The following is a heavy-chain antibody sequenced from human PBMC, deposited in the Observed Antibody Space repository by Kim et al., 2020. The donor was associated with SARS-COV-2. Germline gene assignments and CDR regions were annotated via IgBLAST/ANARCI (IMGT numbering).Heavy chain of an antibody. D-gene: IGHD6-13*01. CDR3: AGCIAAAGLARYDVYYYYGMDV. CDR2: IIPIFGTA. V-gene: IGHV1-69*13. CDR1: GGTFSSYA. J-gene: IGHJ6*02. Sequence: SVKVSCKASGGTFSSYAISWVRQAPGQGLEWMGGIIPIFGTANYAQKFQGRVTITADESTSTAYMELSSLRSEDTAVYYCAGCIAAAGLARYDVYYYYGMDVWGQGTTVTVSS.